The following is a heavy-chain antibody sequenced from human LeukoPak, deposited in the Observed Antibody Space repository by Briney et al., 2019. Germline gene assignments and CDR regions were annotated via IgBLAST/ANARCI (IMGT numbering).Heavy chain of an antibody. CDR3: ARVRRGYSYGYDERHYYYYMDV. V-gene: IGHV3-7*01. CDR1: GFTFSSYW. J-gene: IGHJ6*03. CDR2: IKQDGSEK. D-gene: IGHD5-18*01. Sequence: GGSLRLSCAASGFTFSSYWMSWVRQAPGKGLEWVANIKQDGSEKYYVDSVKGRFTISRDNAKNSLYLQMNSLRAEDTAVYYCARVRRGYSYGYDERHYYYYMDVWGKGTTVTISS.